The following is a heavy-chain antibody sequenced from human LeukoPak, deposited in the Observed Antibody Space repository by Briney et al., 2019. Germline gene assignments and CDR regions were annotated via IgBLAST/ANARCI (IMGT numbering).Heavy chain of an antibody. D-gene: IGHD3-3*01. CDR3: AKGDCGSGYCYFDY. Sequence: GGSLRLSCLTSGFTLSTNAMSWVRQAPGKGLEWVSGISWNSDSIGYAASVKGRFTISRDNAKNSLYLQMNSLRPEDTALYYCAKGDCGSGYCYFDYWGQGTLVTVSS. V-gene: IGHV3-9*01. CDR2: ISWNSDSI. J-gene: IGHJ4*02. CDR1: GFTLSTNA.